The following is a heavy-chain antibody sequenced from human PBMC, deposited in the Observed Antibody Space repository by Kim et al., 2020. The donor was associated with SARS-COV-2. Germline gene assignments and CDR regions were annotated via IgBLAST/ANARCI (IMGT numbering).Heavy chain of an antibody. D-gene: IGHD6-19*01. J-gene: IGHJ4*02. V-gene: IGHV3-48*03. Sequence: SVKGRFTISRDNAKNSLYLQMNSLRAEDTAVYYCATGGPYSSGWYNRADYWGQGTLVTVSS. CDR3: ATGGPYSSGWYNRADY.